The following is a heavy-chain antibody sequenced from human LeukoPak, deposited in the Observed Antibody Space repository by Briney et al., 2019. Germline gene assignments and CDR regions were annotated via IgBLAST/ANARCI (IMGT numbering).Heavy chain of an antibody. D-gene: IGHD2-21*02. V-gene: IGHV1-18*01. Sequence: ASVKDTFKATGYNHNNYVISWVRQAPGHGLEWMGWISVYNGNTNYAQNLQGRVTVTTDTSTRTAYMDLRSLRPNDTDVYYCARVGGDRVFDHWGQGTLVTVSS. CDR2: ISVYNGNT. CDR1: GYNHNNYV. J-gene: IGHJ4*02. CDR3: ARVGGDRVFDH.